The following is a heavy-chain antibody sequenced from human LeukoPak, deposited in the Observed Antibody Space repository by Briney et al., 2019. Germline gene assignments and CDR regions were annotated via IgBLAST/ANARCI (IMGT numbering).Heavy chain of an antibody. D-gene: IGHD6-19*01. V-gene: IGHV3-20*04. CDR3: AKRSNSGWNLDY. J-gene: IGHJ4*02. Sequence: GGSLRLSCAASGFTFDDYGMSWVRQAPGKGLEWVSGINWSGGRTGYADSVKSRFTISRDNAKTSLYLQMNSLRAEDTALYYCAKRSNSGWNLDYWGQGTLVTVSS. CDR2: INWSGGRT. CDR1: GFTFDDYG.